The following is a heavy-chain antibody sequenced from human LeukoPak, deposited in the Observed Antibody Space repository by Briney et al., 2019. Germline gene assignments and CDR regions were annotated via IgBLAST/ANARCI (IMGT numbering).Heavy chain of an antibody. Sequence: SSDTLSLTCTVSGASISSSTHYWGWVRQPPGKGLEWIGSIYYSGNTYYTPSLKSRVTISVDTSKNQYSLKLSSVTAADTAVYYCVRSKYWGQGTLVTVSS. CDR3: VRSKY. J-gene: IGHJ4*02. CDR1: GASISSSTHY. CDR2: IYYSGNT. V-gene: IGHV4-39*01.